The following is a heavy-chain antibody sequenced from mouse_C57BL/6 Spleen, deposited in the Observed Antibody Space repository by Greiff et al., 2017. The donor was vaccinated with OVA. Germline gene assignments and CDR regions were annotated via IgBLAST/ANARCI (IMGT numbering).Heavy chain of an antibody. D-gene: IGHD2-5*01. CDR3: ARSGYSNFFDY. CDR1: GFNIKDYY. J-gene: IGHJ2*01. V-gene: IGHV14-1*01. Sequence: VQLKQSGAELVRPGASVKLSCTASGFNIKDYYMHWVKQRPEQGLEWIGRIDPEDGDTEYAPKFQGKATMTVDKSSSTAYMQLSSLTSEDSAVYYCARSGYSNFFDYWGQGTTLTVSS. CDR2: IDPEDGDT.